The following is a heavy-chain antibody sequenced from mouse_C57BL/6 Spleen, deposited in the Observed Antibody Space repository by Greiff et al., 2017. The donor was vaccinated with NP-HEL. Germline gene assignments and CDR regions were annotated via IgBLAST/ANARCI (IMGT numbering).Heavy chain of an antibody. CDR3: ARDYYGSSYYAMDY. Sequence: VQLQQPGAELVRPGSSVKLSCKASGYTFTSYWMHWVKQRPIQGLEWIGNIDPSDSETHYNQKFKDKATLTVDKSSSTAYMQLSGLTSEDSAVYYCARDYYGSSYYAMDYWGQGTSVTVSS. CDR1: GYTFTSYW. D-gene: IGHD1-1*01. V-gene: IGHV1-52*01. CDR2: IDPSDSET. J-gene: IGHJ4*01.